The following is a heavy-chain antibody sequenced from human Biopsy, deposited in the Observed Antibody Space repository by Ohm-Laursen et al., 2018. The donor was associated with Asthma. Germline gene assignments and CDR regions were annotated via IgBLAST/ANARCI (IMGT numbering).Heavy chain of an antibody. Sequence: PGTLSLTCTVSGGSIISSSWWSWVRQTPGKGLEWIGEIYHSGPTNYNPSLKSRVTISVDKSKNQFSLKLTSVTAADTAVYYCVRQSGYRSGWPKLLFVYYGMDVWGPGTTVTVSS. J-gene: IGHJ6*02. CDR3: VRQSGYRSGWPKLLFVYYGMDV. CDR2: IYHSGPT. V-gene: IGHV4-4*03. CDR1: GGSIISSSW. D-gene: IGHD6-19*01.